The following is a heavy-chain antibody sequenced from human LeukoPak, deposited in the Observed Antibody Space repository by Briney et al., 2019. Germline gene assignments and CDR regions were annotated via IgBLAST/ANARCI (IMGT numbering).Heavy chain of an antibody. D-gene: IGHD3-10*01. CDR1: GYTFTSYD. Sequence: ASVKVSCKASGYTFTSYDINWVRQATGQGLECMGSMNPNSGNTGYAQKFQGRVTMTRNTSISTAYMELSSLRSEDTAVYYCARARRITMVRGVIGGLGYYFDYWGQGTLVTVSS. CDR3: ARARRITMVRGVIGGLGYYFDY. J-gene: IGHJ4*02. V-gene: IGHV1-8*01. CDR2: MNPNSGNT.